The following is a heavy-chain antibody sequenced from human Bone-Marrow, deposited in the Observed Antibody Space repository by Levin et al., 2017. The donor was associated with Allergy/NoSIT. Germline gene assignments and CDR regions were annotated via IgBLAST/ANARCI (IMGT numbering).Heavy chain of an antibody. Sequence: GESLKISCKVSGDTLTELSMHWVRQAPGKGLEWMGGFDPEDGETIYAQKFQGRVTMTEDTLTDTAYMELTNLRSEDTAIYYCTPGGFVECAGFDPWGQGTLVTVS. CDR1: GDTLTELS. D-gene: IGHD3-10*01. J-gene: IGHJ5*02. V-gene: IGHV1-24*01. CDR3: TPGGFVECAGFDP. CDR2: FDPEDGET.